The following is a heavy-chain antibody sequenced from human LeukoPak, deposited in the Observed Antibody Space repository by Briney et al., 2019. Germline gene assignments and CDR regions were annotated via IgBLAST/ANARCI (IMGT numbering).Heavy chain of an antibody. CDR3: ARDLNCGGDCYSDY. Sequence: PGGSLRLSCAASGFTFSDYYMSWIRQAPGRGLEWVSYISSSGSTIYYADSVKGRFTISRDNAKNSLYLQMNSLRAEDTAVYYCARDLNCGGDCYSDYWGQGTLVTVSS. J-gene: IGHJ4*02. CDR2: ISSSGSTI. CDR1: GFTFSDYY. V-gene: IGHV3-11*01. D-gene: IGHD2-21*02.